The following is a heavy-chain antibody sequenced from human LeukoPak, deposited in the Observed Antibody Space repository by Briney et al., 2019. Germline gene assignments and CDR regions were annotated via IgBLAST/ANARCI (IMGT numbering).Heavy chain of an antibody. CDR1: GFTFSNYW. V-gene: IGHV3-74*01. CDR3: ARETSTGFDY. CDR2: INSDGRST. D-gene: IGHD4-11*01. Sequence: GGSLRLSCAGSGFTFSNYWMHWVRQAPGRGLVWVSRINSDGRSTSYADSVKGRFTISRDNAKNTLYLQVNSLRAEDTAVYYCARETSTGFDYWGQGTLVTVSS. J-gene: IGHJ4*02.